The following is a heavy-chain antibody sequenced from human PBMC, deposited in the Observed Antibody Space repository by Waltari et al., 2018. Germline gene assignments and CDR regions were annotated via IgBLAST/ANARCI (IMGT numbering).Heavy chain of an antibody. CDR3: AKGKRMVDFDY. J-gene: IGHJ4*02. Sequence: EVQLLESGGGLVQPGGSLRLSWSASGFTFSSYAMSWVRQAPGKGLGWVSAVSGSGGRPYYADSVKGRFTISRDNSKNTLYLQMNSLRAEDTAVYYCAKGKRMVDFDYWGQGTLVTVSS. V-gene: IGHV3-23*01. CDR1: GFTFSSYA. D-gene: IGHD3-10*01. CDR2: VSGSGGRP.